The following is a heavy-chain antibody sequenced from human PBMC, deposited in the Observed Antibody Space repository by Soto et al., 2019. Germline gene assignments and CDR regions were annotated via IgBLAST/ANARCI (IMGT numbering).Heavy chain of an antibody. D-gene: IGHD4-17*01. Sequence: SETLSLTCTVSGGSISSYYWSWIRQPPGKGLEWIGYIYYSGSTNYNPSLKSRVTISVDTSKNQFSLKLSSVTAADTAVYYCARRAYGDYDYYYYYMDVWGKGTTVTVSS. CDR3: ARRAYGDYDYYYYYMDV. CDR1: GGSISSYY. CDR2: IYYSGST. V-gene: IGHV4-59*08. J-gene: IGHJ6*03.